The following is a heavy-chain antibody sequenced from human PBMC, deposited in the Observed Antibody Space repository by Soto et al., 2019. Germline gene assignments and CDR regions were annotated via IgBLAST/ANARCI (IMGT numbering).Heavy chain of an antibody. CDR3: ARVYSDFWSGYPGGYYYGMDV. J-gene: IGHJ6*02. D-gene: IGHD3-3*01. V-gene: IGHV4-59*01. CDR1: GGSISSYY. Sequence: PSETLSLTCTVSGGSISSYYWSWIRQPPGKGLEWIGYIYYSGSTNYNPSLKSRVTISVDTSKNQFSLKLSSVTAADTAVYYCARVYSDFWSGYPGGYYYGMDVWGQGTTVTVSS. CDR2: IYYSGST.